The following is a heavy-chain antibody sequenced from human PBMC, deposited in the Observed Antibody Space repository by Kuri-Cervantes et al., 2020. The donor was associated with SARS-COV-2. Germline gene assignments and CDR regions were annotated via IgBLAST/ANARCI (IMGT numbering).Heavy chain of an antibody. CDR2: ISGSGGST. CDR1: GFTVSSNY. D-gene: IGHD6-19*01. V-gene: IGHV3-53*01. J-gene: IGHJ4*02. Sequence: GESLKISCAASGFTVSSNYMSWVRQAPGKGLEWVSAISGSGGSTYYADSVKGRFTISRDNSKNTLYLQMNSLRAEDTAVYYCARDLYSSGWYHYHDYWGQGTLVTVSS. CDR3: ARDLYSSGWYHYHDY.